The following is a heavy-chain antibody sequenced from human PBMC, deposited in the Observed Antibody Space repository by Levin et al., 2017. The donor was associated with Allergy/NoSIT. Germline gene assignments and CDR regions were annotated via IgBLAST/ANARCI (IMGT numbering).Heavy chain of an antibody. CDR2: IKTDGSSA. Sequence: GESLKISCVASGFSLSSYWMHWVRQVPGKGLLWVSRIKTDGSSASYADSVKGRFTIFRDNAVNTVYLQMNSLRAEDTAVYYCARKMVRGIDDPFDMWGQGTMVTVSS. V-gene: IGHV3-74*01. J-gene: IGHJ3*02. CDR3: ARKMVRGIDDPFDM. D-gene: IGHD3-10*01. CDR1: GFSLSSYW.